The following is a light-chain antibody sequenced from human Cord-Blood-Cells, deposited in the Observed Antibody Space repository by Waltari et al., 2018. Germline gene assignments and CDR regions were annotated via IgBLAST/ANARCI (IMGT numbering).Light chain of an antibody. CDR1: SSDVGRYNL. CDR2: EGS. V-gene: IGLV2-23*01. J-gene: IGLJ3*02. CDR3: CSYAGSSTWV. Sequence: QSALTQPASVSGSPGQSITISCTGTSSDVGRYNLVSWYQQHPGKAPKLMIHEGSKRPSGVSYRFSGSQSGNTASLTISGLQAEDESDYYCCSYAGSSTWVFGGGTKLTVL.